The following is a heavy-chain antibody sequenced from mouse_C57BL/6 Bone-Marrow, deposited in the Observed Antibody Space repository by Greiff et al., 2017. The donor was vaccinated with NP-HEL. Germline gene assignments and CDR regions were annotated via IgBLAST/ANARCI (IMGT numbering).Heavy chain of an antibody. D-gene: IGHD1-2*01. V-gene: IGHV1-55*01. Sequence: QVQLQHPGAELVKPGASVKMSCKASGYTFTSYWITWVKQRPGQGLEWIGDIYPGSGSTNYNEKFKSKATLTVDTSSSTAYMQLSSLTSEDSAVYYCARRGGHYYGFDYWGQGTTLTVSS. CDR2: IYPGSGST. J-gene: IGHJ2*01. CDR3: ARRGGHYYGFDY. CDR1: GYTFTSYW.